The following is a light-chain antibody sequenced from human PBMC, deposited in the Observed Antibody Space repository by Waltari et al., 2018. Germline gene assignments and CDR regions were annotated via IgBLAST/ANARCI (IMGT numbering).Light chain of an antibody. J-gene: IGLJ3*02. V-gene: IGLV2-23*02. CDR2: DVS. Sequence: QSALTQPASMSGSPGQSISISCTGTTADIGTYNFVSWYQQHPGEAPKLLLFDVSKRRSGIADRFSGAKSGNTASLTSSGLEAEDEAAYFCSSYAGSSSFVLFGGGTHLTVL. CDR3: SSYAGSSSFVL. CDR1: TADIGTYNF.